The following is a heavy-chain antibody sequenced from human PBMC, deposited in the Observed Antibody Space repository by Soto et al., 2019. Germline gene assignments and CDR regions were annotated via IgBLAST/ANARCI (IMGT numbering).Heavy chain of an antibody. Sequence: PGVSLRLSCAASGFTFSNYGMRWVRQAQGKGLEWVSAVSDNGGRTRYADSVKGRFTISRDNSQNTLYLQMLSLRADDTAIYYCAKYYSNPRYFDNWGQGTLVTVSS. CDR1: GFTFSNYG. CDR3: AKYYSNPRYFDN. V-gene: IGHV3-23*01. J-gene: IGHJ4*02. CDR2: VSDNGGRT. D-gene: IGHD3-10*01.